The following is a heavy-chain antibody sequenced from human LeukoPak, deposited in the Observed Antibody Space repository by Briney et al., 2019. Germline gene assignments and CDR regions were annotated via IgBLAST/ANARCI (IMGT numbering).Heavy chain of an antibody. V-gene: IGHV1-18*04. D-gene: IGHD4-11*01. Sequence: ASVTVSCKASGYTFTGYYMHWVRQAPGQGLEWMGWISAYSGNTNYAQKFQGRVAMTTDTSTSTAYMELRSLRSDDTAVYYCARDSATVRYFQYWGQGTLVTVSS. CDR2: ISAYSGNT. CDR1: GYTFTGYY. CDR3: ARDSATVRYFQY. J-gene: IGHJ1*01.